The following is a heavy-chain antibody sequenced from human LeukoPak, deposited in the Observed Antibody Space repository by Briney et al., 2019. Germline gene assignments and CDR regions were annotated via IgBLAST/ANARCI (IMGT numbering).Heavy chain of an antibody. CDR1: GFTFTSYA. J-gene: IGHJ4*02. Sequence: GGSLRLSCAASGFTFTSYAMSWVRQAPGKGLEWVSLISDSGGSTYFADSVKGRFTISRDNSKNTLYLQMNSLRAEDTAVYYCAKTSVGEGRIIASGYFDKWGQGTLVTVSS. CDR2: ISDSGGST. D-gene: IGHD2-15*01. CDR3: AKTSVGEGRIIASGYFDK. V-gene: IGHV3-23*01.